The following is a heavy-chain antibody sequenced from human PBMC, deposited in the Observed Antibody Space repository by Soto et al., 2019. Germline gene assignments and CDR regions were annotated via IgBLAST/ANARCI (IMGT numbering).Heavy chain of an antibody. V-gene: IGHV3-23*01. J-gene: IGHJ5*01. CDR1: GFSFSDYA. Sequence: EVHLLESGGALVQPGGSLTLSCAASGFSFSDYAMSWVRQAPGKGLEWVSSISRTGDSAYYADSVKGRFAISRDRSQNRLSLPMSSLRVEVTAFYYCAKGPDGSGYYHNWFDSWGQGTLITVSS. D-gene: IGHD3-22*01. CDR3: AKGPDGSGYYHNWFDS. CDR2: ISRTGDSA.